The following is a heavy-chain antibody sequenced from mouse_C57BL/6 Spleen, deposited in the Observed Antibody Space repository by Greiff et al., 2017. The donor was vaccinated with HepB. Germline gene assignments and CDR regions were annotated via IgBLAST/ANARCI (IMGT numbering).Heavy chain of an antibody. J-gene: IGHJ3*01. CDR3: TRSGGGGNYPAWFAY. CDR2: IDPETGGT. D-gene: IGHD2-1*01. V-gene: IGHV1-15*01. CDR1: GYTFTDYE. Sequence: QVQLKESGAELVRPGASVTLSCKASGYTFTDYEMHWVKQTPVHGLEWIGAIDPETGGTAYNQKFKGKAILTADKSSSTAYMELRSLTSEDSAVYYCTRSGGGGNYPAWFAYWGQGTLVTVSA.